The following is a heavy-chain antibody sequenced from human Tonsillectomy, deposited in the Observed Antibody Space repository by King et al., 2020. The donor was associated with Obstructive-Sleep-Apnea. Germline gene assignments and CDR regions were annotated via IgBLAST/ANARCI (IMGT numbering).Heavy chain of an antibody. CDR3: ARDGLWFGDY. D-gene: IGHD3-10*01. CDR2: ISSSSSTK. V-gene: IGHV3-48*01. CDR1: GLTFSSQS. J-gene: IGHJ4*02. Sequence: VQLVESGGGLVQPGGSLRLSCVASGLTFSSQSMNWVRQAPGKGLERVSYISSSSSTKYYAGSVKGRFTISRDNAKNSLYLQLHRLRAEDKAVYYCARDGLWFGDYWGQGSLVTVSS.